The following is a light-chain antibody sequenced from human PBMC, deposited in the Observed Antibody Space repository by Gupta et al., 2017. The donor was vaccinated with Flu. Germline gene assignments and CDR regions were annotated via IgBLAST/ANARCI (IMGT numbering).Light chain of an antibody. CDR1: QDINTY. J-gene: IGKJ4*01. Sequence: DIQLTQSPSFLSASVGDRVTVTCRASQDINTYLAWYQQKQGKAPKLLIYAASTLQSGVPSRFSGSGSATEFTLTISSLQAEDLATYYCQQLNDYPLTFGGGTKVEIK. V-gene: IGKV1-9*01. CDR2: AAS. CDR3: QQLNDYPLT.